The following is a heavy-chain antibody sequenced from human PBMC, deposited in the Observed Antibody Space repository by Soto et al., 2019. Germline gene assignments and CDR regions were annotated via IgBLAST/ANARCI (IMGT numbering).Heavy chain of an antibody. CDR1: GYPFSAYY. J-gene: IGHJ4*02. V-gene: IGHV1-46*01. D-gene: IGHD6-13*01. CDR2: IDPSGGST. Sequence: QVQLVQSGAEVRKPADSVRVSCRTSGYPFSAYYIHWVRQAPGPGFEWMGRIDPSGGSTTYAQKFQGRLRILKDPSTTTVQMDLGGLTSEDTAIYYCATFPRGYWGQGTAVTVSS. CDR3: ATFPRGY.